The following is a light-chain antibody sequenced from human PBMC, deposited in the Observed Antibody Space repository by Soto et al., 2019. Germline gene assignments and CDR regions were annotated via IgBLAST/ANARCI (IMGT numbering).Light chain of an antibody. CDR3: QQCNGYPWT. CDR2: KAS. V-gene: IGKV1-5*03. Sequence: DIQMTQSPSTLSASVGDIVTITCRASQRISSGLAWYQQKPGKAHTLLIYKASSLESGVPSSFSGSGSGTEFTLAINSLQPDDFATYYFQQCNGYPWTFGQGTKVEI. J-gene: IGKJ1*01. CDR1: QRISSG.